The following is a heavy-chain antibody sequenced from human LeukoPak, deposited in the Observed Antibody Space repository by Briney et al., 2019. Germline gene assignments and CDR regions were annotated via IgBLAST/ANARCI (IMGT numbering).Heavy chain of an antibody. V-gene: IGHV3-23*01. J-gene: IGHJ4*02. CDR3: AKDFFSSGSTPYDY. Sequence: GGSLRLSCAASGFTFSSYAMSWVRQAPGKGLEWVSAISGSGGSTYYADSVKGRFTISRDNSKNTLYLQMNSLRAEDTAVYFCAKDFFSSGSTPYDYWGQGTLVTVSS. D-gene: IGHD3-10*01. CDR2: ISGSGGST. CDR1: GFTFSSYA.